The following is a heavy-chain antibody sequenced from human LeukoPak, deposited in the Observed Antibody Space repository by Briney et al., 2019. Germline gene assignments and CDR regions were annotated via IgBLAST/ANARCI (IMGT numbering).Heavy chain of an antibody. CDR2: IIPIFGTA. Sequence: SVKVSCKASGGTFSSYAISWVRQAPGQGLEWMGGIIPIFGTANYAQKFQGRVTITTDESTSTAYMELSSLRSEDTAVYYCARGPFGSIAVAGNYYYYYMDVWGKGTTVTVSS. CDR3: ARGPFGSIAVAGNYYYYYMDV. V-gene: IGHV1-69*05. J-gene: IGHJ6*03. D-gene: IGHD6-19*01. CDR1: GGTFSSYA.